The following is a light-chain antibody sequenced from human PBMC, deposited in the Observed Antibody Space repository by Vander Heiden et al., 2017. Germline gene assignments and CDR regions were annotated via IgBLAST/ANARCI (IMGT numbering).Light chain of an antibody. CDR3: QVWDSVSDPVV. CDR1: NIGSRS. CDR2: DDR. Sequence: SYVLTQPPSVSVAPGQTATITCGGHNIGSRSVQWYQKKPGQAPVLVVYDDRVRPSGIPERVSGSNSEDTATLTISRVDAGDEADYYCQVWDSVSDPVVFGGGTKVTV. V-gene: IGLV3-21*02. J-gene: IGLJ2*01.